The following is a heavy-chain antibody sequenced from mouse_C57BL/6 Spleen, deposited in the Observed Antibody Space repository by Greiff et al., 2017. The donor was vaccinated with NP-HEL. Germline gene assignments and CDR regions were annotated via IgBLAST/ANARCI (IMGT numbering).Heavy chain of an antibody. CDR2: IWSGGST. CDR3: AGRLYGSSYEDAMDY. Sequence: VQRVESGPGLVQPSQSLSITCTVSGFSLTSYGVHWVRQSPGKGLEWLGVIWSGGSTDYNAAFISRLSISKDNSKSQVFFKMNSLQADDTAIYYCAGRLYGSSYEDAMDYWGQGTSVTVSS. CDR1: GFSLTSYG. V-gene: IGHV2-2*01. J-gene: IGHJ4*01. D-gene: IGHD1-1*01.